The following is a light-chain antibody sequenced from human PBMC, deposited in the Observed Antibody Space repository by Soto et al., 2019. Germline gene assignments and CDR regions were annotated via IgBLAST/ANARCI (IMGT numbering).Light chain of an antibody. CDR1: QGIGNY. J-gene: IGKJ4*01. V-gene: IGKV1-27*01. CDR3: QKYNSAPALT. Sequence: DIQMTQSPSSLSASVGDRVTITCRASQGIGNYLAWYQQKPGKVPKLLIYAASTLQSGVPSRFSGSGSGTEFTITISSLQPEDVATYYCQKYNSAPALTFGGGTKVEIK. CDR2: AAS.